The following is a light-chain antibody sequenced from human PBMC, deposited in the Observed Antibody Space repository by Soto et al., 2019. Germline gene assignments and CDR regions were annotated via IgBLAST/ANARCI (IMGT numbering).Light chain of an antibody. CDR2: NSS. J-gene: IGKJ1*01. Sequence: DMVLTQSPGSLSLSPGERATLSCRASQSVRSNYLAWYQQKPGQAPRLLIYNSSTRATDIPDRFSGSGSGTDFTLTISRLEPEDFALYYCQQYRDLPQTFGQGTKVDI. CDR1: QSVRSNY. CDR3: QQYRDLPQT. V-gene: IGKV3-20*01.